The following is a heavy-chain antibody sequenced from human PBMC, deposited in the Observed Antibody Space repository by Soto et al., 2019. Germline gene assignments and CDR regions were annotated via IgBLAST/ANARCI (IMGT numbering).Heavy chain of an antibody. D-gene: IGHD3-16*02. CDR2: IYYSGST. CDR3: ARHSIYDYIWGSYRLKPHDAFDI. V-gene: IGHV4-59*08. CDR1: GGSISSYY. Sequence: ASETLSLTCTVSGGSISSYYWSWIRQPPGKGLEWIGYIYYSGSTNYNPSLKSRVTISVDTSKNQFSLKLSSVTAADTAVYYCARHSIYDYIWGSYRLKPHDAFDIWGQGTMVTVSS. J-gene: IGHJ3*02.